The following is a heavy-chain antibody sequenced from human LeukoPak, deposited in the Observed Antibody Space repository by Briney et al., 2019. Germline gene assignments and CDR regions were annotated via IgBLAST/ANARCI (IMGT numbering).Heavy chain of an antibody. CDR2: ISGSGGAT. D-gene: IGHD2-2*01. J-gene: IGHJ4*02. Sequence: GGSLRLSCAASGFTFSSYEMNWVRQAPGKGLEWVSGISGSGGATYYADSVKGRFTISRDNSKNTLYLQMNSLRAEDTAVYFCAKEVPPARRFDFWGQGTLVTVSS. V-gene: IGHV3-23*01. CDR1: GFTFSSYE. CDR3: AKEVPPARRFDF.